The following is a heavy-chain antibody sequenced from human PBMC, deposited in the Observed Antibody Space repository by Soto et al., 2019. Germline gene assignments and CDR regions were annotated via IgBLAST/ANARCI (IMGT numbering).Heavy chain of an antibody. CDR1: GGSISSYY. CDR2: IYTSGST. D-gene: IGHD6-13*01. CDR3: ARDVRSSSWYKNWFDP. V-gene: IGHV4-4*07. J-gene: IGHJ5*02. Sequence: SETLSLTCTVSGGSISSYYWSWIRQPAGKGLEWIGRIYTSGSTNYNPSLKSRVTMSVDTSKNQFSLKLSSVTAADTAVYYCARDVRSSSWYKNWFDPWGQGTLVTVS.